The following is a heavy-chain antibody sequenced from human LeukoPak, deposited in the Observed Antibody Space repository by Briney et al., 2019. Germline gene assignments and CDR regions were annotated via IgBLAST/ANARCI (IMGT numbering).Heavy chain of an antibody. J-gene: IGHJ4*02. CDR3: ARFSGRN. CDR1: GFSFGSEA. Sequence: GGSLRLSCAASGFSFGSEAMTWVRQAPGKGLEWVANIKQDGSAKYYVDSVKGRFTISRDNAKNSLYLQMGSLRAEDTAVYYCARFSGRNWGQGTLVTVSS. V-gene: IGHV3-7*01. D-gene: IGHD2-15*01. CDR2: IKQDGSAK.